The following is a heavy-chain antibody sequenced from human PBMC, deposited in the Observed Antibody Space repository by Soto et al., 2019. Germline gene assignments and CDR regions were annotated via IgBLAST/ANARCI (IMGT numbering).Heavy chain of an antibody. D-gene: IGHD6-6*01. V-gene: IGHV3-73*02. J-gene: IGHJ4*02. Sequence: EVQLVESGGGLVQPGGSLKLSCAASGFTFSGSAMRWVRQASGKGLEWVGRIRSKANSYATAYAASVKGRFTISRDDSKNTAYLQMNSLKTEDTAVYYCTRFQYSSSNFDYWGQGTLVTVSS. CDR1: GFTFSGSA. CDR3: TRFQYSSSNFDY. CDR2: IRSKANSYAT.